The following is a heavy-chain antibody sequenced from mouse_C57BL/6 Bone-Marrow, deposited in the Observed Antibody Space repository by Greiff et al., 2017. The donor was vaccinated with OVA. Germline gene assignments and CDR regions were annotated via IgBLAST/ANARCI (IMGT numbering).Heavy chain of an antibody. Sequence: QVQLKESGAELARPGASVKLSCKASGYTFTSYGISWVKQRTGQGLEWIGEIYPRSGNTYYNEKFKGKATLTVDKSSSTAYMLLSSLTSEDSAVYFCARSLHYYGSSYYFDYWGQGTTLTVSS. CDR2: IYPRSGNT. CDR3: ARSLHYYGSSYYFDY. CDR1: GYTFTSYG. D-gene: IGHD1-1*01. V-gene: IGHV1-81*01. J-gene: IGHJ2*01.